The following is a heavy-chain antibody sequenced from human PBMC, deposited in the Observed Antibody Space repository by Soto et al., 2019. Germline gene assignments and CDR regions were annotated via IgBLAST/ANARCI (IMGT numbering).Heavy chain of an antibody. D-gene: IGHD4-17*01. CDR2: ISAYNGNT. Sequence: ASVKVSCKASGYTFTSYGISWVRQAPGQGLEWMGWISAYNGNTNYAQKLQGRVTMTTDTSTSTAYMELRSLRSDDTAVYYCARDRGSVTTGPFDDYWGQGTLVTVSS. V-gene: IGHV1-18*01. CDR1: GYTFTSYG. CDR3: ARDRGSVTTGPFDDY. J-gene: IGHJ4*02.